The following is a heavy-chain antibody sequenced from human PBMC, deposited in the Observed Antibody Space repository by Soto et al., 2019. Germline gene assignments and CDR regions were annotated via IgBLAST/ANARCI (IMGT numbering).Heavy chain of an antibody. Sequence: SETLSLTCTVSGGSISSGGYYWSWIRQHPGKGLEWIGYIYYSGSTYYNPSLKSRVTISVDTSKNQFSLKLSSVTAADTAVYYCARDYRDGDYWYFDLWGRGTLVTVSS. CDR2: IYYSGST. CDR1: GGSISSGGYY. J-gene: IGHJ2*01. CDR3: ARDYRDGDYWYFDL. D-gene: IGHD4-17*01. V-gene: IGHV4-31*03.